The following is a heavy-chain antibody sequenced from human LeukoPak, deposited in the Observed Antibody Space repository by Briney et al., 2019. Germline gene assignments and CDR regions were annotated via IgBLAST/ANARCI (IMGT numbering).Heavy chain of an antibody. Sequence: GGSLRLSCAASGFTFDDYAMHWVRQALGKGLEWVSGISWNSGSIGYADSVKGRFTISRDNAKNSLYLQMNSLRAEDTALYYCAKDIGPIVGALYYFDYWGQGTLVTVSS. J-gene: IGHJ4*02. V-gene: IGHV3-9*01. CDR1: GFTFDDYA. D-gene: IGHD1-26*01. CDR2: ISWNSGSI. CDR3: AKDIGPIVGALYYFDY.